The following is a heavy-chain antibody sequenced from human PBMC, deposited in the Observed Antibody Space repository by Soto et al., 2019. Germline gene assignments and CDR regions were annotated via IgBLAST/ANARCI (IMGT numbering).Heavy chain of an antibody. Sequence: ASVKVSCKASGGTFSSYAISWVRQAPGQGLEWMGGIIPIFGTANYAHKFQGRVTITADESTSTAYMELSSLRSEDTAVYYCAREPLGGPGTYNWFDPWGQGTLVTVSS. CDR1: GGTFSSYA. D-gene: IGHD2-15*01. CDR3: AREPLGGPGTYNWFDP. V-gene: IGHV1-69*13. J-gene: IGHJ5*02. CDR2: IIPIFGTA.